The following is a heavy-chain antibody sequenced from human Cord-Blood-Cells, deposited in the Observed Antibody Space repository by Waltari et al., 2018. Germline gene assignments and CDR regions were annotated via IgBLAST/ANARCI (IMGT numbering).Heavy chain of an antibody. CDR1: GGSISSHY. CDR2: IYYSGST. V-gene: IGHV4-59*11. CDR3: ARKGRYCSSTSCYNVAFDI. J-gene: IGHJ3*02. Sequence: QVQLQESGPGLVKPSETLSLTCTVSGGSISSHYWSWIRQPPGKGLEWIGYIYYSGSTNYNPSLKIRVTISVDTSKNQFSLKLSSVTAADTAVYYCARKGRYCSSTSCYNVAFDIWGQGTMVTVSS. D-gene: IGHD2-2*02.